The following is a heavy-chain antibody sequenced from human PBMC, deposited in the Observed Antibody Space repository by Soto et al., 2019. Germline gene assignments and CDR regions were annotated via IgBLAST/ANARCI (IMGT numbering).Heavy chain of an antibody. D-gene: IGHD3-3*01. CDR2: TRNKANSYTT. V-gene: IGHV3-72*01. CDR1: GFTFSDHY. CDR3: ARGPYDFWSGYLDY. Sequence: GGSLRLSCAASGFTFSDHYMDWVRQAPGKGLEWVGRTRNKANSYTTEYAASVKGRFTISRDDSKNSLYLQMNSLKTEDTAVYYCARGPYDFWSGYLDYWGQGTLVTVSS. J-gene: IGHJ4*02.